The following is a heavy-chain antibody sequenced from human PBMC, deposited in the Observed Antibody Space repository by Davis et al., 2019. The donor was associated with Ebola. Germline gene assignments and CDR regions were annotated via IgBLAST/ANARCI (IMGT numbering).Heavy chain of an antibody. Sequence: GESLKISCAASGFTFSNYAMHWVRQAPGKGLEWVALISSDGSREYYTDSVEGRFTISKDNSGNTLYLHMNALTAEDTALYYCAKLRSHDYTDSSDDFYLDLWGRGTLVTVSS. CDR2: ISSDGSRE. J-gene: IGHJ2*01. CDR1: GFTFSNYA. CDR3: AKLRSHDYTDSSDDFYLDL. D-gene: IGHD3-16*01. V-gene: IGHV3-30-3*02.